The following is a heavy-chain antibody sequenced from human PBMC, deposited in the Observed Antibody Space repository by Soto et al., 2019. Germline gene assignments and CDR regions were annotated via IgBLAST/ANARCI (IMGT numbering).Heavy chain of an antibody. D-gene: IGHD3-10*01. J-gene: IGHJ6*02. V-gene: IGHV4-34*01. Sequence: TSETLSLTCAFYGGSFSGYYWSLIRQPPGKGLEWIGEINHSGSTNYNPSLKSRVTISVDTSKNQFSLKLSSVTAADTAVYYCARGYGSGSYYYYYYGMDVWGQGTTVTVSS. CDR3: ARGYGSGSYYYYYYGMDV. CDR2: INHSGST. CDR1: GGSFSGYY.